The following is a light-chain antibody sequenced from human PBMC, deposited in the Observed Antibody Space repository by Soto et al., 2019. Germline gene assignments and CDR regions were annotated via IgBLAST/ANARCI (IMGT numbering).Light chain of an antibody. CDR1: QSISSW. V-gene: IGKV1-5*03. Sequence: DIQMTQSPSTLSASVGDRVTITCRASQSISSWLAWYQQKPGRAPKLLIYKASGLESRVPSRFSGSGSGTEFTLTISSLQPDDFATYSCQQYKTYPWTFGQGTKVEI. CDR3: QQYKTYPWT. CDR2: KAS. J-gene: IGKJ1*01.